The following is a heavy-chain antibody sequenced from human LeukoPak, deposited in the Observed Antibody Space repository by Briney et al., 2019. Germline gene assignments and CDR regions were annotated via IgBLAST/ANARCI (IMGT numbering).Heavy chain of an antibody. J-gene: IGHJ3*02. CDR2: IIPIFGTA. Sequence: GASVKVSCKASGGTFSSYAISWVRQAPGQGLEWMGGIIPIFGTANYAQKFQGRVNMTEDTSTDTAYMEVSSLRSEDTAVYYCATDSSHTLTYLDDSWRCFDIWGQGTMVTVSS. CDR1: GGTFSSYA. V-gene: IGHV1-69*06. CDR3: ATDSSHTLTYLDDSWRCFDI. D-gene: IGHD3-3*01.